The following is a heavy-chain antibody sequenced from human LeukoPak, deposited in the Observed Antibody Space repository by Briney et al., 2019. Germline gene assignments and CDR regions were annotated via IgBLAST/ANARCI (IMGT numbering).Heavy chain of an antibody. D-gene: IGHD2-8*02. V-gene: IGHV3-23*01. CDR1: GFTFSNHA. J-gene: IGHJ5*02. CDR2: ISADAVDT. CDR3: AKDVWWSVS. Sequence: GGSLRLSWVASGFTFSNHAMTWVRKAPGKGLEWVSAISADAVDTFYAPSVKGRFTISRDNSKNTLYLQINSLRAEDTAIYYCAKDVWWSVSWGQGTLVTVSS.